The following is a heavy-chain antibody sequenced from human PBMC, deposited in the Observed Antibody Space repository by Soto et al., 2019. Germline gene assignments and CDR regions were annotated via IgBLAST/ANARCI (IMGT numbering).Heavy chain of an antibody. D-gene: IGHD3-9*01. J-gene: IGHJ4*02. CDR2: IYPGDSET. V-gene: IGHV5-51*01. CDR3: VSTINGYFEY. Sequence: EVLLAQSGAEVKKPGDSLKISCKGSGHSFVTHWIGWVRQMPGKGLEWMGIIYPGDSETKYSPSFQGQVTISADKSISTAYLQWSSLKASDTALYYCVSTINGYFEYWVQGTLVTVSS. CDR1: GHSFVTHW.